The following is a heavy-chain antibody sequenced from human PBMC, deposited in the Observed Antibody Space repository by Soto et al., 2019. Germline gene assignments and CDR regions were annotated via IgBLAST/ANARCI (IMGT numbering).Heavy chain of an antibody. J-gene: IGHJ6*02. CDR1: GYTFTGYY. D-gene: IGHD2-15*01. CDR2: IDPHSGGA. V-gene: IGHV1-2*02. CDR3: ARGYCSGGNCYSGMDV. Sequence: ASVKVSCKASGYTFTGYYVHWVRQAPGQGLEWMGWIDPHSGGANYAQKFQGRVTITADEPTSTAFMELSSLKSEDTAVFYCARGYCSGGNCYSGMDVWGQGTMVTVSS.